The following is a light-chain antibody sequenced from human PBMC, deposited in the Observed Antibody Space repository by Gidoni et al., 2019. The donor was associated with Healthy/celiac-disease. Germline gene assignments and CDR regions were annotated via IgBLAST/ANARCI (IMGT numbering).Light chain of an antibody. CDR1: QSVSSN. CDR3: QQYNNWPLQFT. Sequence: EIVMTQSLATLSVSPGERATLSCRASQSVSSNLAWYQQKPGQAPRLLIYGASTRATGIPARFSGSGSGTEFTLTISSLQSEDFAVYYCQQYNNWPLQFTFGPGTKVDIK. J-gene: IGKJ3*01. CDR2: GAS. V-gene: IGKV3D-15*01.